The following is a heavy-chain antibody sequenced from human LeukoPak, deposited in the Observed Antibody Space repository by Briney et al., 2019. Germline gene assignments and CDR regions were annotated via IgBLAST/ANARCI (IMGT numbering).Heavy chain of an antibody. CDR3: ARHRDYYDT. J-gene: IGHJ4*01. D-gene: IGHD3-22*01. CDR2: IYSSGSA. V-gene: IGHV4-59*08. CDR1: GASINNNF. Sequence: SETLSPTCTVSGASINNNFWTWIRQPPGKGLEWIGYIYSSGSAKYNPSLKSRVIISGDTSKNQISLNLTSVTAADTAVYFCARHRDYYDTWGHETVVTVFS.